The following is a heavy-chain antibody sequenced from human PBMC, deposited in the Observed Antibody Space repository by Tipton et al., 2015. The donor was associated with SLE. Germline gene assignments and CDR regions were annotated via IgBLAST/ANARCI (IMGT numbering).Heavy chain of an antibody. CDR1: GGSISSHY. V-gene: IGHV4-59*11. CDR2: IYYSGST. D-gene: IGHD2-15*01. J-gene: IGHJ4*02. Sequence: TLSLTCTVSGGSISSHYWSWIRQPPGKGLEWIGYIYYSGSTSYNPSLKSRVTISVDTSKNQFSLKLSSVTAADTAVYYCAREGLSGSPDYWGQGTLVTVSS. CDR3: AREGLSGSPDY.